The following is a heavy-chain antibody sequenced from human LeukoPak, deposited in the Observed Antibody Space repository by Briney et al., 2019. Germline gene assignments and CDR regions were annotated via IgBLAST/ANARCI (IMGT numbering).Heavy chain of an antibody. CDR1: GGSFSGYY. CDR2: INHSGST. J-gene: IGHJ6*03. Sequence: PSETLSLTCAVYGGSFSGYYWSWIRQPPGKGLEWIGEINHSGSTNYNPSLKSRVTISVDTSKNQFSLRMTSVTAADTAVYYCAREASKQLGYYYYYYMDVWGKGTTVTISS. D-gene: IGHD6-13*01. CDR3: AREASKQLGYYYYYYMDV. V-gene: IGHV4-34*01.